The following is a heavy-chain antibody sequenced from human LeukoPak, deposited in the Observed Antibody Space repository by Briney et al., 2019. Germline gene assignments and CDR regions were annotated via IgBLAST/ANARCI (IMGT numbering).Heavy chain of an antibody. J-gene: IGHJ4*02. D-gene: IGHD3-10*01. CDR1: GFTFSSYG. CDR2: IWYDGSNK. Sequence: GRSLRLSCAASGFTFSSYGMRWVRRAPGKGLEWVAVIWYDGSNKYYADSVKGRFTISRDNSKNTLYLQMNSLRAEDTAVYYCARVRSEVVRGVIPGYFDYWGQGTLVTVSS. CDR3: ARVRSEVVRGVIPGYFDY. V-gene: IGHV3-33*01.